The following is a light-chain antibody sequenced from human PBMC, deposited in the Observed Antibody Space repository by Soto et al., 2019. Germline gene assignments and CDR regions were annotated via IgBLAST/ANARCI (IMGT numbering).Light chain of an antibody. V-gene: IGLV1-51*01. CDR3: GTYDSSLRDGV. CDR1: SSNIENYY. J-gene: IGLJ1*01. Sequence: QSALTRPPSVSAAPGQKVTISCSGSSSNIENYYVSWYQQLPGTAPKLLIYDNNKRPSGIPDRFSGSKSGTSATLDITGLQTGDEADYYCGTYDSSLRDGVFGTGTKVTVL. CDR2: DNN.